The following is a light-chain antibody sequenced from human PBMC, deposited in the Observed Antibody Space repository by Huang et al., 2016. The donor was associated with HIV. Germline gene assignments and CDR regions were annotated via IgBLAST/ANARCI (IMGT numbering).Light chain of an antibody. CDR1: QSVLYSSNTKSF. Sequence: DIVLTTPPDSLRVSLGERATSNCRSSQSVLYSSNTKSFLGWYQHKPGQPPNLLIDWATTREAGVPARFGGSGSGADFTLSISSLQAEYVAVYYCQQSYRSPFTFGQGTRLEIK. CDR3: QQSYRSPFT. CDR2: WAT. J-gene: IGKJ2*01. V-gene: IGKV4-1*01.